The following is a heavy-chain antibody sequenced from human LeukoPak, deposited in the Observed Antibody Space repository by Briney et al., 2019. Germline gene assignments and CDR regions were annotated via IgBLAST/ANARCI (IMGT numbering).Heavy chain of an antibody. Sequence: GGSLRLSCAASGFIVSSNYMSWVRQAPGKGLEWVSVIYPGGGTDYADSVKGRFTISRDNSKNTLYLQMNSLRAEDTAVYYCARDYGGWGYFDYWGQGTLVTVSS. J-gene: IGHJ4*02. CDR2: IYPGGGT. D-gene: IGHD4-23*01. V-gene: IGHV3-53*01. CDR1: GFIVSSNY. CDR3: ARDYGGWGYFDY.